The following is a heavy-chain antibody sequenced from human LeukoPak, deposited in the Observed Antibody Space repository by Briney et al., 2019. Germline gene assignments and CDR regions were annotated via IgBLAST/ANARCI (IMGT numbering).Heavy chain of an antibody. J-gene: IGHJ4*02. Sequence: SETLSLTCAVYGGSFSGYYWSWIRQPPGKGLEWIGEINHSGSTNYNPSLKSRVTISVDTSKNQFSLKLSSVTAADTAVYYCARDGGYCTNGVCYTQGPFDYWGQGTLVTVSS. V-gene: IGHV4-34*01. CDR1: GGSFSGYY. CDR3: ARDGGYCTNGVCYTQGPFDY. D-gene: IGHD2-8*01. CDR2: INHSGST.